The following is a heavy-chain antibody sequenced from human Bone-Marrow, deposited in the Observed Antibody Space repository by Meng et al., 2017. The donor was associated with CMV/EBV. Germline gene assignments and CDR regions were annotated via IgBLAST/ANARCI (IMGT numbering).Heavy chain of an antibody. CDR2: ITGSGQTT. D-gene: IGHD5-24*01. V-gene: IGHV3-23*01. CDR3: AKSHYDGYNPQEDYFDY. CDR1: GITVSSYN. Sequence: SGISGITVSSYNMNWVRQAPGKGLEWVSSITGSGQTTYYADSVKGRFTVSRENSRNTLYLQMNSLRVEDTAIYYCAKSHYDGYNPQEDYFDYWGQGTLVTVSS. J-gene: IGHJ4*02.